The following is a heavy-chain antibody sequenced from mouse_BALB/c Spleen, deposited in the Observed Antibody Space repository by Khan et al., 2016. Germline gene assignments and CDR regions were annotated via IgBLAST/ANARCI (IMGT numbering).Heavy chain of an antibody. D-gene: IGHD2-2*01. CDR3: ASGYDWGAY. V-gene: IGHV1-9*01. CDR2: ILPGSGST. Sequence: QVRLQQPGAELMKPGASVKISCKATGYTFSSYWIEWVKQRPGHGLEWIGEILPGSGSTNYNEKFKGKATFTADTSSNTAYMQLSSLTSEDAAVYYCASGYDWGAYWGQGTLVTVSA. CDR1: GYTFSSYW. J-gene: IGHJ3*01.